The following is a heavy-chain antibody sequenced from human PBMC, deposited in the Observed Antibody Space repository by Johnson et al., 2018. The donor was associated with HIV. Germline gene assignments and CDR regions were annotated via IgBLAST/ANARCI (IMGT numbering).Heavy chain of an antibody. D-gene: IGHD6-19*01. V-gene: IGHV3-53*01. CDR2: IYSGGRT. J-gene: IGHJ3*02. Sequence: VQLVESGGGLIQPGGSLRLSCAASGFTVSSNYMSCVRQAPGKGLEWVSVIYSGGRTYYADSVKGRFTISSDNAQNSLYLQMNSLRAEDTAVYYCASPRWLVPHDAFDIWGQGTLVTVSS. CDR3: ASPRWLVPHDAFDI. CDR1: GFTVSSNY.